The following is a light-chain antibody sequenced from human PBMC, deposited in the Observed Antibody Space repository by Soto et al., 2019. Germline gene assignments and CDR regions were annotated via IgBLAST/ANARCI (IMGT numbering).Light chain of an antibody. CDR3: GSYTGGYTHYV. Sequence: QSALPPPASVSGSPGQSITISCTGTSSDIGGYDYVSWYQQYSGKAPKLVIYEVTDRPSGVSTRFSGSKSGNTASLTISGLQAEDEADYYCGSYTGGYTHYVFGTGTKVTVL. CDR2: EVT. CDR1: SSDIGGYDY. V-gene: IGLV2-14*01. J-gene: IGLJ1*01.